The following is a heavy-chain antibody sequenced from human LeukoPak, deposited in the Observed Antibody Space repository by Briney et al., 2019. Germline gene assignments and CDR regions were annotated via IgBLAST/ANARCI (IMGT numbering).Heavy chain of an antibody. D-gene: IGHD4-17*01. J-gene: IGHJ4*02. CDR2: IYTSGST. Sequence: SETLSLTCAVYGGSFSGYYWSWIRQPAGKGLEWIGRIYTSGSTNYNPSLKSRVTMSVDTSKNQFSLKLSSVTAADTAVYYCARVAGDARYGDYTFDYWGQGTLVTVSS. CDR3: ARVAGDARYGDYTFDY. CDR1: GGSFSGYY. V-gene: IGHV4-59*10.